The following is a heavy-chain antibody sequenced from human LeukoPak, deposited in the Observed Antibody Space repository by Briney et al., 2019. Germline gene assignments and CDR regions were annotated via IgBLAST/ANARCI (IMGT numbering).Heavy chain of an antibody. CDR1: GFTFSSYS. CDR3: ARDLDHDSSGYYYDWFDS. V-gene: IGHV3-21*01. CDR2: ISSSSSYI. Sequence: GGSLRLSCAASGFTFSSYSMNWVRQAPGKGLEWVSSISSSSSYIYYADSVKGRFTISRDNAKNSLYLQMNSLRAEDTAVYYCARDLDHDSSGYYYDWFDSWGQGTLVTVSS. D-gene: IGHD3-22*01. J-gene: IGHJ5*01.